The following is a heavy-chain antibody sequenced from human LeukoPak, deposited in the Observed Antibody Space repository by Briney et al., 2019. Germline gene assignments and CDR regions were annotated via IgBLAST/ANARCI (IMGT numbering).Heavy chain of an antibody. CDR2: ISSSSSTI. D-gene: IGHD6-6*01. CDR1: GFTFSSYS. V-gene: IGHV3-48*01. CDR3: ARGDGTSSGLYFQH. J-gene: IGHJ4*02. Sequence: SGGSLRLSCAASGFTFSSYSMNWVRQAPGKGLEWVSYISSSSSTIYYADSVKGRFTISRDNAKNSLYLQMNSLRAEDTALYYCARGDGTSSGLYFQHWGQGIPVTVSS.